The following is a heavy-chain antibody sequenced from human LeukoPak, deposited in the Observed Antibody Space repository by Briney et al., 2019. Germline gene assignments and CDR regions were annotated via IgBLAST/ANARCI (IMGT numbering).Heavy chain of an antibody. D-gene: IGHD2-2*02. CDR1: GYTFTGYY. Sequence: ASVKVSFKASGYTFTGYYMHWVRQAPGQGLEWMGWINPNSGGTNYAQKFQGRVTMTRDTSISTAYMELSRLRSDDTAVYYCARSFDCSSTSCYRGPKSSGPLSAWGQGTLVTVSS. CDR3: ARSFDCSSTSCYRGPKSSGPLSA. CDR2: INPNSGGT. V-gene: IGHV1-2*02. J-gene: IGHJ5*02.